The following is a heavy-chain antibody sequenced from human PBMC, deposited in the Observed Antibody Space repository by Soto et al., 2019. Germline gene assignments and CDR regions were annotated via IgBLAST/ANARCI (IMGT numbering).Heavy chain of an antibody. CDR3: ARSIIGYCTGGSCDANFDI. CDR1: GYTFTSYG. CDR2: ISAYNGNT. J-gene: IGHJ3*02. D-gene: IGHD2-15*01. V-gene: IGHV1-18*01. Sequence: QVQLVQSGAEVKKPGASVKVSCKASGYTFTSYGISWVRQAPGQGLEWMGWISAYNGNTKYAQKLQGKVTMTTDTSTSTAYIELRSWRSDDTSLYYCARSIIGYCTGGSCDANFDIWGQGTMVTVSS.